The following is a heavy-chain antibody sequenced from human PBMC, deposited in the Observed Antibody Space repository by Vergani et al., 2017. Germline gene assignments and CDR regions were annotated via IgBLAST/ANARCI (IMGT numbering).Heavy chain of an antibody. J-gene: IGHJ4*02. D-gene: IGHD2/OR15-2a*01. Sequence: QVQLVESGGGVVQPGRSLRLSCAASGFTFSSYAMNWVRQAPGKGVEWVAYIGKDGINTRYRDDVKGRFPVSRDNSKYLLYLKMDSLRSENTALYYCAKYLLESTDGLPDSGGPGTLVIVSS. V-gene: IGHV3-30*04. CDR1: GFTFSSYA. CDR3: AKYLLESTDGLPDS. CDR2: IGKDGINT.